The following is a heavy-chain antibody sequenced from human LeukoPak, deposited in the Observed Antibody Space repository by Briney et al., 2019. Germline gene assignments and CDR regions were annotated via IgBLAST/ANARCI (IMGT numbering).Heavy chain of an antibody. J-gene: IGHJ4*02. CDR2: IYSGGST. CDR1: GFTVSSNY. CDR3: ARVRGGSGWYDY. V-gene: IGHV3-66*01. D-gene: IGHD6-19*01. Sequence: GGSLRLSCAASGFTVSSNYMSWVRQAPVKGLEWVSVIYSGGSTYYADSVKGRFTISRDNSKNTLYLQMNSLRAEDTAVYYCARVRGGSGWYDYWGQGTLVTVSS.